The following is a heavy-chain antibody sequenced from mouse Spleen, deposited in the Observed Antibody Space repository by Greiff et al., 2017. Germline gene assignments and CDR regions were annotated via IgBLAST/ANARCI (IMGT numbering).Heavy chain of an antibody. CDR1: GYAFSSSW. J-gene: IGHJ2*01. CDR2: IYPGDGDT. CDR3: ARGDSSGYPLYY. V-gene: IGHV1-82*01. Sequence: VQLQESGPELVKPGASVKISCKASGYAFSSSWMNWVKQRPGKGLEWIGRIYPGDGDTNYNGKFKGKATLTADKSSSTAYMQLSSLTSEDSAVYFCARGDSSGYPLYYWGQGTTLTVSS. D-gene: IGHD3-2*01.